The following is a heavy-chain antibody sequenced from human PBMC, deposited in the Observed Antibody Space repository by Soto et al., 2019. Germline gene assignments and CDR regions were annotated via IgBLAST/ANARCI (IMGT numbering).Heavy chain of an antibody. CDR2: ISLYSDGT. CDR1: GYTFSTYG. Sequence: GASVNVSCKTSGYTFSTYGITWVRQAPGQPLEWLGWISLYSDGTNYAQKFQGRFTISRDDGHNSLFLQMDSLRAEDTALYYCARDTTRLEHWGQGTLVTVSS. CDR3: ARDTTRLEH. D-gene: IGHD1-1*01. J-gene: IGHJ4*02. V-gene: IGHV1-18*01.